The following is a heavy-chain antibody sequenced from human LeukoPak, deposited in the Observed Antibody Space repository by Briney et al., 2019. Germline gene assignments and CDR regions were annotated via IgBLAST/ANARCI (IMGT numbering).Heavy chain of an antibody. V-gene: IGHV3-30*02. CDR3: ATDGSGTSFPYYFES. CDR1: EFFFTSSG. Sequence: GGSLRLSCAASEFFFTSSGMNWVRQAPGKGLEWVTFIGSDGSKQYYADSEKARFSISRDNSRNTVSLQMNSLRLEDTAVYYCATDGSGTSFPYYFESWGQGTLVTVSS. J-gene: IGHJ4*02. CDR2: IGSDGSKQ. D-gene: IGHD3-10*01.